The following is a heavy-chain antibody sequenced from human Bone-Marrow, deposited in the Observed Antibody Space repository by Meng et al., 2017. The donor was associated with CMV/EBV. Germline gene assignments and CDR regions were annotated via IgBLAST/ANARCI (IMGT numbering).Heavy chain of an antibody. CDR2: INPNSGGT. CDR1: GYTFTGYY. Sequence: ASVKVSCKASGYTFTGYYMHWVRQAPGQGLEWMGWINPNSGGTNYAQKFQGRVTMTRDTSISTAYMELSRLRSDDTAVYYCARDQFYCSSTSCYGEDYYYGMEVWGQWTTVHVSS. CDR3: ARDQFYCSSTSCYGEDYYYGMEV. V-gene: IGHV1-2*02. J-gene: IGHJ6*02. D-gene: IGHD2-2*01.